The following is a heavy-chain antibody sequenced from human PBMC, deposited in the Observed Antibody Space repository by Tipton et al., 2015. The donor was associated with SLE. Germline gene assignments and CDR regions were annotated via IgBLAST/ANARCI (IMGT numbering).Heavy chain of an antibody. CDR2: ISRDGSNT. J-gene: IGHJ6*02. Sequence: SLRLSCAASGFTFSSHWMYWVRQAPGKGLGWVSRISRDGSNTYYADSVEGRFTISRDNAKNTLYLQMHSLRVDDTAVYYCGRGVYSEGSVGMDVWGQGTTITVSS. CDR3: GRGVYSEGSVGMDV. V-gene: IGHV3-74*01. D-gene: IGHD3-22*01. CDR1: GFTFSSHW.